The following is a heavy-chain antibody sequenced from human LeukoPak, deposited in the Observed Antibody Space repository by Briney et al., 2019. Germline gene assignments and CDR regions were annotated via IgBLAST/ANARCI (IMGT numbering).Heavy chain of an antibody. Sequence: KASETLSLTCAVYGGSFSGYYWSWIRQPPGKGLEWIGEINHSGSTNYNPSLKSRGTISVDTSKNQFSLKLSSVTAADTAVYYCARVSGWYRPAYYFDYWGQGTLVTVSS. V-gene: IGHV4-34*01. J-gene: IGHJ4*02. CDR2: INHSGST. CDR3: ARVSGWYRPAYYFDY. CDR1: GGSFSGYY. D-gene: IGHD6-19*01.